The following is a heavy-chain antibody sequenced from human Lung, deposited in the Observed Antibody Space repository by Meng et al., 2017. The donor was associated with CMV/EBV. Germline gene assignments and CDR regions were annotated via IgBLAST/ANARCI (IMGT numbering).Heavy chain of an antibody. CDR2: TYYRSKWYD. V-gene: IGHV6-1*01. J-gene: IGHJ6*02. Sequence: SXTXSLXCAISGDXVSSNSAAWNWIRQSPSRGLEWLGRTYYRSKWYDDYAMAVKSRITITPDTSKNQFSLQLNSVTPEDTAVYYCARDYYDSGAYYYTEEYYHGLDVWXQGTXVTVSS. CDR3: ARDYYDSGAYYYTEEYYHGLDV. CDR1: GDXVSSNSAA. D-gene: IGHD3-22*01.